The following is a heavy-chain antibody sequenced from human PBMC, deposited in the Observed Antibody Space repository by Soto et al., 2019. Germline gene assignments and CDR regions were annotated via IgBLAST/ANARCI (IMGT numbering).Heavy chain of an antibody. J-gene: IGHJ5*02. Sequence: QVQLQESGPGLVKPSQTLSLTCIVSGGSISSGGYYWSWIRQHPGKGLEWIGYIYYSGSTYYNPSLKSRVTISVDTSKNQFSLKLSSVTAADTAVYYCARDATPSYGGGAWFDPWGQGTLVTVSS. V-gene: IGHV4-31*03. CDR3: ARDATPSYGGGAWFDP. D-gene: IGHD3-10*01. CDR1: GGSISSGGYY. CDR2: IYYSGST.